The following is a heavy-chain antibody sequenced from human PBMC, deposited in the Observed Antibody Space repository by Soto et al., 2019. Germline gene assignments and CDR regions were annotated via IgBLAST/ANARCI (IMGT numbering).Heavy chain of an antibody. D-gene: IGHD1-1*01. J-gene: IGHJ3*02. Sequence: QVQLVQSGAEVKKPGASVKVSCKASGYTFTGYYMHWVRQAPGQGLEWMGWINPNSGGTNYAQKFQGWVTMTRDTSISTAYMELSRLRSDDTAVYYCARTYNWNDLPSFAFDIWGQGTMVTVSS. CDR1: GYTFTGYY. V-gene: IGHV1-2*04. CDR2: INPNSGGT. CDR3: ARTYNWNDLPSFAFDI.